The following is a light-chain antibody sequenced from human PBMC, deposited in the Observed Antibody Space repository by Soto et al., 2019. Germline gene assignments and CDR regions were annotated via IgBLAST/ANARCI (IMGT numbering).Light chain of an antibody. CDR2: EVS. Sequence: DIVLTQTPISSPVTLGQPASISCRSSQSLVHSDGNTYLNWLQQRPGQPPRLLIYEVSNRFSGVPDRFSGSGAGTDFTLEISRVEAEDVGVYYCLQTTQFPLTFGGGTKVDIK. CDR3: LQTTQFPLT. CDR1: QSLVHSDGNTY. J-gene: IGKJ4*01. V-gene: IGKV2-24*01.